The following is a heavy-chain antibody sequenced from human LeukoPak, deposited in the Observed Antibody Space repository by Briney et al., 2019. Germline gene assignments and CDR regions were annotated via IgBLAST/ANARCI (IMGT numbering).Heavy chain of an antibody. D-gene: IGHD2-15*01. J-gene: IGHJ4*02. CDR2: ISYDGSNK. Sequence: SGGSLRLSCAASGFTFSSYAMHWVRQAPGKGLEWAAVISYDGSNKYYADSVKGRFTISRDNSKNTLYLQMNSLRAEDTAVYYCARVPNCSGGSCYGYYFDYWGQGTLVTVSS. CDR1: GFTFSSYA. V-gene: IGHV3-30-3*01. CDR3: ARVPNCSGGSCYGYYFDY.